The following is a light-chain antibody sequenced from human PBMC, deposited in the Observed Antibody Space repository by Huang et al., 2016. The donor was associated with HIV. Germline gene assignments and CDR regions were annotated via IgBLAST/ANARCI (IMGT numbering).Light chain of an antibody. CDR1: KSVRDK. Sequence: EIVMTQSPDTLSVSPGERATLSCRASKSVRDKLAWYQQKPGPAPRLLLHAPSPRAAGVPARFSGSVSGTEFTLTISSLQSEDCGVYYCQQYESWPPLTFGGGTKVEIK. V-gene: IGKV3-15*01. J-gene: IGKJ4*01. CDR2: APS. CDR3: QQYESWPPLT.